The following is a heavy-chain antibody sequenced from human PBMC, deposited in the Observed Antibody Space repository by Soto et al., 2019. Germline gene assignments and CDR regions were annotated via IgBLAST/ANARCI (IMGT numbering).Heavy chain of an antibody. CDR1: GGSISSGGYY. Sequence: QVQLQESGPGLVKPSQTLSLTCTVSGGSISSGGYYWSWIRQHPGKGLEWIGYMYYSGSTYYNPSPKSRITISVETSKKKFSLKLSSVTAADTAVYYCARGVTMVRGVGLFFFDYWGQGTLVTVSS. D-gene: IGHD3-10*01. CDR3: ARGVTMVRGVGLFFFDY. J-gene: IGHJ4*02. V-gene: IGHV4-31*03. CDR2: MYYSGST.